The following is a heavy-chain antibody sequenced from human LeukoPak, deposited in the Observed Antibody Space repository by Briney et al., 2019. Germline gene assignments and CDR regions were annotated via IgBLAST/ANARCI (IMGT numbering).Heavy chain of an antibody. CDR3: AKDKGPGITGTDYYYGMDV. CDR2: ISWDGGST. D-gene: IGHD1-20*01. CDR1: GFTFDDYT. J-gene: IGHJ6*02. Sequence: PGRSLRLSCAASGFTFDDYTTHWVRQAPGKGLEWVSLISWDGGSTYYADSVKGRFTISRDNSKNSLYLQMNSLRTEDTALYYCAKDKGPGITGTDYYYGMDVWGQGTTVTVSS. V-gene: IGHV3-43*01.